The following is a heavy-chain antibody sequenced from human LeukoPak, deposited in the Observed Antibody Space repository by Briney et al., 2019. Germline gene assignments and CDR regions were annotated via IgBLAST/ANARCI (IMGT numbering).Heavy chain of an antibody. CDR1: GFTFAYWW. Sequence: GESLTLSCATSGFTFAYWWMNWLRQTPGKGLEWVANINPDGSQHYYVDSVKGRVTISRDNAKNSLYLQMNSLRAEDTAVYYCSRDDSRCTHDYGGQGSVVIVSS. CDR3: SRDDSRCTHDY. V-gene: IGHV3-7*01. CDR2: INPDGSQH. J-gene: IGHJ4*02. D-gene: IGHD2-21*01.